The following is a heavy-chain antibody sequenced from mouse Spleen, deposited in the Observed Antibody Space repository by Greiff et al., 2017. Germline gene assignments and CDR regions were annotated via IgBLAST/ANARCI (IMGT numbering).Heavy chain of an antibody. D-gene: IGHD2-10*02. CDR3: ARSGYGNPWFAY. V-gene: IGHV1-82*01. CDR1: GYAFSSSW. J-gene: IGHJ3*01. CDR2: IYPGDGDT. Sequence: VQLQQSGPELVKPGASVKISCKASGYAFSSSWMNWVKQRPGKGLEWIGRIYPGDGDTNYNGKFKGKATLTADKSSSTAYMQLSSLTSEDSAVYFCARSGYGNPWFAYWGQGTLVTVSA.